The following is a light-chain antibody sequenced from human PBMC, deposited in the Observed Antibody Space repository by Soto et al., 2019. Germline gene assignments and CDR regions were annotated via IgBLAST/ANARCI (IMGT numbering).Light chain of an antibody. J-gene: IGLJ2*01. V-gene: IGLV4-69*01. Sequence: QSVLTQSPSASASLGTSVKLTCTLSSGHSTYAIAWHQKQPEKGPRYLMKVNSDGSHRKGDGIPDRFSGSSSGAERYLTISSLQSEDEANFYCATWDDSLDGPVFGGGTKLTVL. CDR3: ATWDDSLDGPV. CDR2: VNSDGSH. CDR1: SGHSTYA.